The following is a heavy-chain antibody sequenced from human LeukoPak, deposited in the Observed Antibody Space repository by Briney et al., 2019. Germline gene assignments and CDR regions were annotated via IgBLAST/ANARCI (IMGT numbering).Heavy chain of an antibody. Sequence: GRSLRLSCVASGFALNTYVMSWVRQAPGKGLEWVAAINGGGSNTYYADSVKGRFTISRDNSKNMVYLQMNSLRADDTAVYYCAKTAVVITFRFDDWGQGALVTVSS. V-gene: IGHV3-23*01. J-gene: IGHJ4*02. CDR1: GFALNTYV. CDR3: AKTAVVITFRFDD. CDR2: INGGGSNT. D-gene: IGHD4/OR15-4a*01.